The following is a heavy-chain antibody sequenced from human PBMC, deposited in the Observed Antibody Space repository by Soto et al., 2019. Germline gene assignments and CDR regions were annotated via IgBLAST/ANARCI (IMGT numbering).Heavy chain of an antibody. J-gene: IGHJ4*02. V-gene: IGHV4-4*02. CDR1: GGSISSSNW. Sequence: SETLSLTCAVSGGSISSSNWWSWVRQPPGKGLEWIGEIYHSGSTNYNPSLKSRVTISVDKSKNQFSLKLSSLTAADTAVYYCARDEKSSSSGTRAFDYWGQGTLVTVSS. CDR2: IYHSGST. D-gene: IGHD4-17*01. CDR3: ARDEKSSSSGTRAFDY.